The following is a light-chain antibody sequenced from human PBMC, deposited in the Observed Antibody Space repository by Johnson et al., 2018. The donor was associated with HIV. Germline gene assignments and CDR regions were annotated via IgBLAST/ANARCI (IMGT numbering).Light chain of an antibody. CDR2: DNN. Sequence: QSVLTQPPSVSAAPGQKVTISCSGSSSNIASNYVSWYQQIPGTAPKLLIYDNNKRPSGIPARFSASKSATSAALGITGLQTGDEADYYCGTWDSSLSDYVFGTGTKVTVL. CDR1: SSNIASNY. CDR3: GTWDSSLSDYV. V-gene: IGLV1-51*01. J-gene: IGLJ1*01.